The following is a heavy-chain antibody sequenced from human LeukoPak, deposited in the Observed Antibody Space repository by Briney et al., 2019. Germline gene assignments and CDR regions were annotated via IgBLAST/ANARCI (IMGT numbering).Heavy chain of an antibody. CDR1: GFTFSSYA. V-gene: IGHV3-30*04. Sequence: GGSLRLSCAASGFTFSSYAMHWVRQAPGKGLEWVSVISYDGSNKYYADSVKGRFTIARDNSKNTLYLQMNSLRAEDTAVYYCARPNAGWFGELNGGWFDPWGQGTLVTVSS. D-gene: IGHD3-10*01. J-gene: IGHJ5*02. CDR3: ARPNAGWFGELNGGWFDP. CDR2: ISYDGSNK.